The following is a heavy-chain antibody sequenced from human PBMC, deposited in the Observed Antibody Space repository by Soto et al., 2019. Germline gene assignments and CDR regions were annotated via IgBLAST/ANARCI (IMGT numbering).Heavy chain of an antibody. CDR1: GGSISSSSYY. Sequence: SETLSLTCTVSGGSISSSSYYWGWIRQPPGKGLEWIGSIYYSGSTYYNPSLKSRVTISVDTSKNQFSLKLSSVTAADTAVYYCARLPTSGSGWSYYFDYWGQGTLVTVPS. CDR3: ARLPTSGSGWSYYFDY. J-gene: IGHJ4*02. V-gene: IGHV4-39*01. D-gene: IGHD6-19*01. CDR2: IYYSGST.